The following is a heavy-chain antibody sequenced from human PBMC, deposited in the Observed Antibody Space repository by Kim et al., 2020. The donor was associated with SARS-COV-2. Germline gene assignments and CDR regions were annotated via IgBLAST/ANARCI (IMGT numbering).Heavy chain of an antibody. Sequence: SETLSLTCTVSGYSINSGYYWGWIRQPPGKGLEWIGTMYHSGSIYYNPSFKSRVAISVDTSTNQFSLKVSSVTAADTAVYYCARGFGISGGSFDYWGQGT. CDR2: MYHSGSI. D-gene: IGHD3-16*01. J-gene: IGHJ4*02. V-gene: IGHV4-38-2*02. CDR1: GYSINSGYY. CDR3: ARGFGISGGSFDY.